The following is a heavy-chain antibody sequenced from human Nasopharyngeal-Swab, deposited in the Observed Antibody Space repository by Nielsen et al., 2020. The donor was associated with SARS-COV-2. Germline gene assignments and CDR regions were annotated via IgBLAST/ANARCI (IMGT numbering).Heavy chain of an antibody. CDR1: GGSISSYY. D-gene: IGHD1-26*01. J-gene: IGHJ5*02. V-gene: IGHV4-59*01. Sequence: SETLSLTCTVSGGSISSYYWSWIRQPPGKGLEWIGYIYYSGSTNYNPSLKSRVTISVDTSKNQFSLKLSSVTAADTAVYYCARGIKWAGWFYPWGQGTLVTVSS. CDR2: IYYSGST. CDR3: ARGIKWAGWFYP.